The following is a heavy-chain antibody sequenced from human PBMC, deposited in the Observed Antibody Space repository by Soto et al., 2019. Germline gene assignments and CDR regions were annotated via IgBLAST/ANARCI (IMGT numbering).Heavy chain of an antibody. CDR2: IYHSGST. D-gene: IGHD1-26*01. CDR3: DRDKVGAVRWFDP. CDR1: GGSISSGGYS. J-gene: IGHJ5*02. Sequence: SETLSLTCAVSGGSISSGGYSWSWIRQPPGKGLEWIGYIYHSGSTYYNPSLKSRVTISVDRSKNQFSLKLSSVTAADTAVYYCDRDKVGAVRWFDPWGQGTLVTVSS. V-gene: IGHV4-30-2*01.